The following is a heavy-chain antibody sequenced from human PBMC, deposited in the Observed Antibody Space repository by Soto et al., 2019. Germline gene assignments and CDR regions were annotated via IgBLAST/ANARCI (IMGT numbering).Heavy chain of an antibody. V-gene: IGHV3-23*01. D-gene: IGHD2-2*01. CDR2: ISGSGGST. CDR3: AKDPLSVVVPAAMAPDY. Sequence: EVQLLESGGGLVQPGGSLRLSCAASGFTFSSYAMSWVRQAPGKGLEWVSAISGSGGSTYYADSVKGRFTISRDNSKNTLYLQMNSLRAEDTAVYYCAKDPLSVVVPAAMAPDYRGQGTLVTVSS. J-gene: IGHJ4*02. CDR1: GFTFSSYA.